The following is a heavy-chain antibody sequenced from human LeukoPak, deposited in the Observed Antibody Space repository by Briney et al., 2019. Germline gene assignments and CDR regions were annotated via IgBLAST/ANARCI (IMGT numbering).Heavy chain of an antibody. D-gene: IGHD3-22*01. CDR3: ARDVYYYDSSGYPGH. Sequence: GGSLRLSCAASGFTFSSYSMTWVRQAPGKGLEWVSYISSSSSTIYYADSVKGRFTISRDDAKNSLYLQMNSLRDEDTVAYYCARDVYYYDSSGYPGHWGQGTLVTVSS. CDR1: GFTFSSYS. J-gene: IGHJ4*02. V-gene: IGHV3-48*02. CDR2: ISSSSSTI.